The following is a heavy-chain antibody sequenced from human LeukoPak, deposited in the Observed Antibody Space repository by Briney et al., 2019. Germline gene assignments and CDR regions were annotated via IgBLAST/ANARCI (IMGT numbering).Heavy chain of an antibody. J-gene: IGHJ4*02. CDR1: GYTFTSYG. V-gene: IGHV1-18*01. CDR2: ISAYNGNT. Sequence: GASVKVSCKASGYTFTSYGISWVRQAPGQGLEWMGWISAYNGNTNYAQKLQGRVTMTTDTSTSTAYMELRSLRSDDTAVYYCARDLLYSSSWAFDYWGQGTLVTVPS. CDR3: ARDLLYSSSWAFDY. D-gene: IGHD6-13*01.